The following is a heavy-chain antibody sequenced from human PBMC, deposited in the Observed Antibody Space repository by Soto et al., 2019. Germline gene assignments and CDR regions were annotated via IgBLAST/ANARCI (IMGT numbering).Heavy chain of an antibody. CDR2: IYYSGST. J-gene: IGHJ5*02. Sequence: QVQLQESGPGLVKPSETLSLTCTVSGGSISSYYWSWIRQPPGKGLEWIGYIYYSGSTNYNPSLKSRVTISVDTSKNQFSLKLSSVTAAATAVYYCARQSIAAAGTRDNWFDPWGQGTLVTVSS. V-gene: IGHV4-59*08. CDR3: ARQSIAAAGTRDNWFDP. CDR1: GGSISSYY. D-gene: IGHD6-13*01.